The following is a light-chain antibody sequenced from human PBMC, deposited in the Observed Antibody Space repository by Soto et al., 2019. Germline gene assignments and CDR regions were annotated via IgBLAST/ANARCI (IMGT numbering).Light chain of an antibody. V-gene: IGLV2-14*01. J-gene: IGLJ1*01. Sequence: QYVLTHPASVSWSPGHSITISCTGTSNDVGGYNYVSWFQQHPGKAPKLLIFEVSNRPSGVSNRFSGSKSGNTASLTISGLQAEEQADHYCSSFTSTTNFVFGTGTKVTVL. CDR3: SSFTSTTNFV. CDR2: EVS. CDR1: SNDVGGYNY.